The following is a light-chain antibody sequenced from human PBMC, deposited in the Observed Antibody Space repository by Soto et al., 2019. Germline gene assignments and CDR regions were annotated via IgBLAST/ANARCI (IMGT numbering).Light chain of an antibody. Sequence: DIQLTQYPSFLSASVGDRVTITCRASQGISSYLAWYQQKPGKAPKLLIYTASTLQSGVPSRFSGSGSGTEFTLTISSLQPEDFATYYCQQLNSYPSTFGQGTRLEIK. CDR1: QGISSY. CDR3: QQLNSYPST. CDR2: TAS. V-gene: IGKV1-9*01. J-gene: IGKJ5*01.